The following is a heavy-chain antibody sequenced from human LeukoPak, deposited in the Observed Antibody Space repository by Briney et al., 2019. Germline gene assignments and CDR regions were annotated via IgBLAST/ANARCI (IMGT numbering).Heavy chain of an antibody. V-gene: IGHV3-48*03. CDR3: VAGTELVY. Sequence: PGGSLRLSCAASGFTFNNFEMNWVRQAPGKGLEWIAYVSGSGSEIHYGDSVKGRFTISRDNAKSSVYLQMDSLRDEATAVYYCVAGTELVYWGQGTLVTVSS. CDR2: VSGSGSEI. J-gene: IGHJ4*02. D-gene: IGHD6-19*01. CDR1: GFTFNNFE.